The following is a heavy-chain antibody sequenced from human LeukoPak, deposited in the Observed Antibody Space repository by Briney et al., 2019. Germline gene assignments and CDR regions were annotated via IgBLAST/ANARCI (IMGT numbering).Heavy chain of an antibody. V-gene: IGHV4-34*01. J-gene: IGHJ4*02. D-gene: IGHD6-13*01. CDR3: ARGRRGQQLVRGFDY. CDR1: GGSFSGYY. Sequence: NPSETLSLTCAVYGGSFSGYYWSWLRQPPGKGLEWIGEINHSGSTNYNPSLKSRVTISVDTSKNQFSLKLSSVTAADTAVYYCARGRRGQQLVRGFDYWGPGTLVTVSS. CDR2: INHSGST.